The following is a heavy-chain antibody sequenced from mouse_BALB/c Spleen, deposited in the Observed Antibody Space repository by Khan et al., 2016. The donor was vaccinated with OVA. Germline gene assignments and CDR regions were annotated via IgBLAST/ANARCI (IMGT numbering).Heavy chain of an antibody. Sequence: VQLKQSGAEFVKPGASVKLSCTASGCNINDTYMRWFIQRPQQGLVWIGRIDPANGNVKYDPKFQDKATIAADASSNTAYLHLSSLTSEDTAVYYCTREAYNGLFAYWGQGTLVTVSA. CDR3: TREAYNGLFAY. CDR2: IDPANGNV. CDR1: GCNINDTY. D-gene: IGHD2-10*01. V-gene: IGHV14-3*02. J-gene: IGHJ3*01.